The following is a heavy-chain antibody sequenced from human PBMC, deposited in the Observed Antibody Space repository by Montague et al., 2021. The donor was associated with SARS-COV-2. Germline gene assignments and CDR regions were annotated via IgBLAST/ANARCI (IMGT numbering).Heavy chain of an antibody. CDR3: ARQGSGSYYNWCDP. CDR1: GGSISSSSYY. V-gene: IGHV4-39*01. J-gene: IGHJ5*02. D-gene: IGHD1-26*01. Sequence: SETLSLTCTVSGGSISSSSYYWGWIRQPPGKGLEWIGSIYYSGSTYYNPSLKSRVTISVDTSKNQFSLKLSSVTAADTAVYYCARQGSGSYYNWCDPWGQGTLGTVSS. CDR2: IYYSGST.